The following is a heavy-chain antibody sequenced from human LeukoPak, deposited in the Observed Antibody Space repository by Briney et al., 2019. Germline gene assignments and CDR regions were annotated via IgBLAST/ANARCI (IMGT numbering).Heavy chain of an antibody. CDR1: GYSISSGYY. D-gene: IGHD2-2*01. CDR3: ARYSRTTRGAFDI. CDR2: IYHSGST. Sequence: PSETLSLTCTVSGYSISSGYYWGWIRQPPGKGLEWIGSIYHSGSTYYNPSLKSRVTISVDTSKNQFSLKLSSVTAADTAVYYCARYSRTTRGAFDIWGQGTMVTVSS. V-gene: IGHV4-38-2*02. J-gene: IGHJ3*02.